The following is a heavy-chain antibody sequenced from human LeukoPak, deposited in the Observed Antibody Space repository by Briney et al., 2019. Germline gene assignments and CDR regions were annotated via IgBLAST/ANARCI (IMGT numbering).Heavy chain of an antibody. V-gene: IGHV3-48*01. J-gene: IGHJ4*02. CDR3: ARGPYGDYIDAFDY. D-gene: IGHD4-17*01. CDR1: GFTFSTYS. Sequence: PGVSLRLSCAASGFTFSTYSMNWVRQAPGKGLEWVSYISDSSRKIYYADSVKGRFTISRDNAKNSLYLQMNSLRAEDTAVYYCARGPYGDYIDAFDYWGQGTLVTVSS. CDR2: ISDSSRKI.